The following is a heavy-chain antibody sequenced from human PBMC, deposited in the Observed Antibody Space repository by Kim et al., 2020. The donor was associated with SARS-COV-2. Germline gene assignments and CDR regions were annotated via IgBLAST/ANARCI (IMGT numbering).Heavy chain of an antibody. Sequence: GGSLRLSCAASGFTFSSYWMHWVRQAPGKGLVWVSRINSDGSSTSYADSVKGRFTISRDNAQNTLYLQMNSLRAEDTAVYYCARGSSGWYSYNWFDPWGQEPCSPSPQ. V-gene: IGHV3-74*01. CDR1: GFTFSSYW. CDR2: INSDGSST. D-gene: IGHD6-19*01. CDR3: ARGSSGWYSYNWFDP. J-gene: IGHJ5*02.